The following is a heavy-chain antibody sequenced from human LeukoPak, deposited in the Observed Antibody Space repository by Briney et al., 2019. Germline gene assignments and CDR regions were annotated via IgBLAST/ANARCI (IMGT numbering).Heavy chain of an antibody. CDR2: ISGSGGST. CDR1: GFSFSNYA. CDR3: AKTPMVIGYGMDV. Sequence: PGGSLRLSCAASGFSFSNYAMSWVRQAPGKGLEWVSAISGSGGSTYYADSVKGRFTISRDNSKNTLYLQMNGLRAEDTAVYYCAKTPMVIGYGMDVWGQGTTVTVSS. D-gene: IGHD5-18*01. V-gene: IGHV3-23*01. J-gene: IGHJ6*02.